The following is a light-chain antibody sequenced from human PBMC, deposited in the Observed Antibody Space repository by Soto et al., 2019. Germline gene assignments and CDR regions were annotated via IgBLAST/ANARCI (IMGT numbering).Light chain of an antibody. V-gene: IGLV1-40*01. CDR1: SSNIGAGYD. J-gene: IGLJ2*01. Sequence: QSVLTQPPSVSGAPGQRVTISCTGSSSNIGAGYDVHWYQQLPGTAPKLLIYGNSNRPSGVPDRFSGSKSGTSASLAITGLQAEDEADDYCQSYDSGLSAVVFGGGTKLTVL. CDR2: GNS. CDR3: QSYDSGLSAVV.